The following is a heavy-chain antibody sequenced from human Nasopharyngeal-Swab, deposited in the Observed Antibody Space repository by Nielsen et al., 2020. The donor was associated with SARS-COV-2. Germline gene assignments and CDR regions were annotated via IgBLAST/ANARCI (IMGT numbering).Heavy chain of an antibody. J-gene: IGHJ6*02. CDR3: ARARGQPHNYYYYGMDV. Sequence: ASVKVSCKASGYTFTSYAMNWVRQAPGQGLEWMGRINTNTGNPTYAQGFTGRFVFSLDTSVSTAYLQISSLKAEDTAVYYCARARGQPHNYYYYGMDVWGQGTTVTVSS. CDR2: INTNTGNP. CDR1: GYTFTSYA. V-gene: IGHV7-4-1*02.